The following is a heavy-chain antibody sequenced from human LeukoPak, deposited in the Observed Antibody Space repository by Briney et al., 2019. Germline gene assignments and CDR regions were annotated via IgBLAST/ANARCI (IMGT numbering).Heavy chain of an antibody. CDR3: ARSRRVRYCSNISCYAGFFEY. CDR2: IIPIFVKA. CDR1: GGTFSNYG. D-gene: IGHD2-2*01. Sequence: SVKVSCKASGGTFSNYGISWVRQAPGQGLECMGGIIPIFVKANYAQKFQGRVTITADESTSTAYMELSSLRSEDTAVYYCARSRRVRYCSNISCYAGFFEYWGQGTLVTVSS. V-gene: IGHV1-69*13. J-gene: IGHJ4*02.